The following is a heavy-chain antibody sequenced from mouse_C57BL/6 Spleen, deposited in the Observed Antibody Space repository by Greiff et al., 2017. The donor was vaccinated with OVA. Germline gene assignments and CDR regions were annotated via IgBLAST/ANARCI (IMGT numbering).Heavy chain of an antibody. CDR2: ISSGGSYT. J-gene: IGHJ4*01. CDR3: ARDHDYGYAMDY. D-gene: IGHD2-4*01. V-gene: IGHV5-6*01. Sequence: EVKLQESGGDLVKPGGSLKLSCAASGFTFSSYGMSWVRQTPDKRLEWVATISSGGSYTYYPDSVKGRFTISRDNAKNTLYLQMSSLKSEDTAMYYCARDHDYGYAMDYWGQGTSVTVSS. CDR1: GFTFSSYG.